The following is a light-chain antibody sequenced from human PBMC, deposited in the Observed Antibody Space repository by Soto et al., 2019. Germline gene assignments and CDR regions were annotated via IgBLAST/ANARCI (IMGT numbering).Light chain of an antibody. Sequence: QSALTQPASVSGSPGQSITISCTGTSSNVGGYNYVSWYQQHPGKAPNLMIYEVSNRPSGVSNRFAGSKSGNTAFLTISRRQAEDEADYCGSSDTSSSKDVFGTGTKLTVL. CDR1: SSNVGGYNY. J-gene: IGLJ1*01. CDR2: EVS. CDR3: SSDTSSSKDV. V-gene: IGLV2-14*01.